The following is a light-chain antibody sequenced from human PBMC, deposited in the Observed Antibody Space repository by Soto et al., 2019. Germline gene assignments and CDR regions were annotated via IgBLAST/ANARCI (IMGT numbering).Light chain of an antibody. Sequence: QSALTQPRSVCGSPGQSVTISCTANRSEVGVYNYVSWYQQYPGKAPKIMIYDVSKRPSGVPDRYSGSNSDNTASLNISGLQAEDEADYYRCSYAGSSTFVFGIGTKVTVL. J-gene: IGLJ1*01. CDR1: RSEVGVYNY. CDR2: DVS. CDR3: CSYAGSSTFV. V-gene: IGLV2-11*01.